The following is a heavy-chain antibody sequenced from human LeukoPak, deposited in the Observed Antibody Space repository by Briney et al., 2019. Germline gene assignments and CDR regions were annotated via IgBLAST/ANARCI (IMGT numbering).Heavy chain of an antibody. CDR2: ISSSSSYI. Sequence: GGSLRLSCAASGFTFSSYSMNWVRQAPGKGLKWVSSISSSSSYIYYADSVKGRFTISRDNAKNSLYLQMNSLRAEDTAVYYCAVDYYDSSGYYYDWGQGTLVTVSS. J-gene: IGHJ4*02. V-gene: IGHV3-21*01. CDR1: GFTFSSYS. D-gene: IGHD3-22*01. CDR3: AVDYYDSSGYYYD.